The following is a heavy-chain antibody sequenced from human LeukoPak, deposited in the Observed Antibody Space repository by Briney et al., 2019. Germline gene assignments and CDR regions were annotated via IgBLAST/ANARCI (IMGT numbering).Heavy chain of an antibody. CDR1: GGSISSSSYY. D-gene: IGHD6-19*01. V-gene: IGHV4-39*01. J-gene: IGHJ4*02. Sequence: PSETLSLTCTVSGGSISSSSYYWGWIRQPPGKGLEWIGSIYYSGSTYYNPSLKSRVTISVGTSKNQFSLKLSSVTAADTAVYYCARAYSSGWYYFDYWGQGTLVTVSS. CDR2: IYYSGST. CDR3: ARAYSSGWYYFDY.